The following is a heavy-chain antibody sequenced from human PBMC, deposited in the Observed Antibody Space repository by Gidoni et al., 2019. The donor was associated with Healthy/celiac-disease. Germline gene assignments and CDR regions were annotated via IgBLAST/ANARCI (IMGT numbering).Heavy chain of an antibody. CDR2: ISSSSSYI. Sequence: EVQLVESGGGLVKPGGSLRLSCAASGFTFSSYSMNWVRQAPGKGLEWVSSISSSSSYIYYADSVKGRFTISRDNAKNSLYLQMNSLRAEDTAVYYCARGVRADDAFDIWGQGTMVTVSS. J-gene: IGHJ3*02. CDR3: ARGVRADDAFDI. V-gene: IGHV3-21*01. D-gene: IGHD3-10*01. CDR1: GFTFSSYS.